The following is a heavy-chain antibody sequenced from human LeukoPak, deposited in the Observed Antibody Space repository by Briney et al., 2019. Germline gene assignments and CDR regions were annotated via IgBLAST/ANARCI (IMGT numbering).Heavy chain of an antibody. V-gene: IGHV3-7*01. CDR2: IKKDGNEA. Sequence: GGSLRLSCAGSGFTFSSYWMNWVRQAPGKGLEWVAIIKKDGNEAFYVDSVKGRFTISRDNVENSLYLQMNSLRVEDTAVYYCMGGHGWLPENWGQGTLVTVSS. CDR1: GFTFSSYW. J-gene: IGHJ4*02. CDR3: MGGHGWLPEN. D-gene: IGHD3-22*01.